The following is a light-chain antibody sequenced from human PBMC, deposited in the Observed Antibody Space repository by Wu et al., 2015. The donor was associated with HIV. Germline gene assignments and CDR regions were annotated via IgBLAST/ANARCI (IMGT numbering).Light chain of an antibody. V-gene: IGKV1-12*02. Sequence: DIQMTQSPSSVSASVGDRVTFTCRASQGISKWLAWYQQKPGKAPKLLIYGASNLQSGVPSRFSGSGSGTEFTLTISSLQPEDSATYYCQQAKSFPFTFGQGTRLEIK. J-gene: IGKJ5*01. CDR3: QQAKSFPFT. CDR1: QGISKW. CDR2: GAS.